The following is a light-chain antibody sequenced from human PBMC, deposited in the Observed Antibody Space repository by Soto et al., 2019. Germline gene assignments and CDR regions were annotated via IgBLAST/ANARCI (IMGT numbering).Light chain of an antibody. J-gene: IGKJ3*01. CDR3: QQYGSSIEFT. Sequence: EIVLTQSPGTLSLSPGERATLSCRASQSVSSSYLAWYQQKPGQAPRLLIYGASSRATGIPDRFSGSGSGTDFTLTISRLEPEDFAVYYCQQYGSSIEFTFGPGTKVDI. CDR2: GAS. CDR1: QSVSSSY. V-gene: IGKV3-20*01.